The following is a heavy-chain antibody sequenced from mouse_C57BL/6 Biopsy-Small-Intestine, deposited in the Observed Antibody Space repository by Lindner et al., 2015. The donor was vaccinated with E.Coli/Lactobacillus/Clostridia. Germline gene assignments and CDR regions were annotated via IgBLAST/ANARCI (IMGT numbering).Heavy chain of an antibody. D-gene: IGHD2-3*01. CDR3: ARYYDGDGYPDTFDM. CDR2: ITGYRGNT. Sequence: SVKVSCKASGYTFTTYGISWVRQAPGQGLEWMGWITGYRGNTDYAERFQGRVTMTTDTATSTAYMELRSLRSDDTAVYFCARYYDGDGYPDTFDMWGQGTMVTVSS. J-gene: IGHJ3*02. CDR1: GYTFTTYG. V-gene: IGHV1-81*01.